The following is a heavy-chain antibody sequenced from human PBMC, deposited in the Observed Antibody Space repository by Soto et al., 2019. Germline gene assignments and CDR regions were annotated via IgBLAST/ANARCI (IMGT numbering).Heavy chain of an antibody. CDR2: ISGSGGRT. J-gene: IGHJ6*02. Sequence: EVQLLESGGGLVQPGGSLRLSCAASGFTFSSYAMSWVRQAPGKGLEWVSGISGSGGRTYYADSVKGRFTISRDNSKNTMYLQMNSLRAEDTAVYYCAKDITFGGVIAEYGMEVWGQGTTVTVSS. V-gene: IGHV3-23*01. D-gene: IGHD3-16*02. CDR1: GFTFSSYA. CDR3: AKDITFGGVIAEYGMEV.